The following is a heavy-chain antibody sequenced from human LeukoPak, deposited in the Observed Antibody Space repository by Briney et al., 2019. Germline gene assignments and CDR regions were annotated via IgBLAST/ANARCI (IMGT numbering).Heavy chain of an antibody. J-gene: IGHJ4*02. V-gene: IGHV4-30-4*01. CDR2: IYYSGST. CDR1: GGSISSGDYY. CDR3: ARADSGYDPLDY. Sequence: SETLSLTCTVSGGSISSGDYYWSWIRQPPGKGLEWIGYIYYSGSTYYNPSLKSRVTISVDTSKNQFSLKLSSVTAADTAVHYCARADSGYDPLDYWGQGTLVTVSS. D-gene: IGHD5-12*01.